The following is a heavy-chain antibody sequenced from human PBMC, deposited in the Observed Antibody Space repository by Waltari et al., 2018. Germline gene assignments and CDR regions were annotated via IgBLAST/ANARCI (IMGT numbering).Heavy chain of an antibody. D-gene: IGHD2-2*01. V-gene: IGHV4-34*01. J-gene: IGHJ6*03. Sequence: QVQLQQWGAGLLKPSETLSLTCAVYGGSFSGYYWSWIRQPPGKGLEWFGELNHRGSTNDNPSLKRRVNISVDTSKNQFSLKLSSVTAADTAVYYCARGLSTSNYYYYYYMDVWGKGTTVTVSS. CDR1: GGSFSGYY. CDR3: ARGLSTSNYYYYYYMDV. CDR2: LNHRGST.